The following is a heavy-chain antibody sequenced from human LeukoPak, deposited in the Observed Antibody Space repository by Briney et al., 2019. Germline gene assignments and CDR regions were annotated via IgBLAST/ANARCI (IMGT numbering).Heavy chain of an antibody. Sequence: SVKVSCKASGGTFSGYAISWVRQAPGQGLEWMGGIIPIFGTANYAQKFQGRVTITADESTSTAYMELSSLRSEDTAVYYCARLSLYSGYDEDYWGQGTLVTVSS. CDR3: ARLSLYSGYDEDY. V-gene: IGHV1-69*13. CDR1: GGTFSGYA. CDR2: IIPIFGTA. J-gene: IGHJ4*02. D-gene: IGHD5-12*01.